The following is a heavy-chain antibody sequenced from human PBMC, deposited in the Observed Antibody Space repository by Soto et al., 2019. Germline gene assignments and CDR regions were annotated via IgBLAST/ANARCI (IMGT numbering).Heavy chain of an antibody. CDR2: ISDRGTT. V-gene: IGHV4-59*12. CDR3: ARDRWTSRANWFDP. Sequence: SETLSLTCTIFGGSIDSYYWSWIRQAPGKGLEWIGHISDRGTTTYNPSLGSRVTISVDTSRNLFSLKLSSVTVADTAVYFCARDRWTSRANWFDPWGPGTLVTVSS. CDR1: GGSIDSYY. D-gene: IGHD3-16*02. J-gene: IGHJ5*02.